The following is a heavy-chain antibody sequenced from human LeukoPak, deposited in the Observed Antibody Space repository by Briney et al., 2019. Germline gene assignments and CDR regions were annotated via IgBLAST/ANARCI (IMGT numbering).Heavy chain of an antibody. J-gene: IGHJ4*02. CDR1: GFTFSSYS. Sequence: GGSLRLSCAASGFTFSSYSMNWVRQAPGKGLEWVSSISSSSSYIYYADSEKGRFTISRDNAKNSLYLQMNSLRAEDTAVYYCAIIWYYDFWSGYRPIDYWGQGTLVTVSS. V-gene: IGHV3-21*01. D-gene: IGHD3-3*01. CDR3: AIIWYYDFWSGYRPIDY. CDR2: ISSSSSYI.